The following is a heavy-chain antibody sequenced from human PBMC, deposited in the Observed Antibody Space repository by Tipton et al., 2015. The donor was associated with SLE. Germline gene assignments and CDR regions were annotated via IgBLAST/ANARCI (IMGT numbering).Heavy chain of an antibody. CDR3: ARGNHRWLPFPFDY. CDR1: GGSFSGYY. CDR2: INHSGST. Sequence: TLSLTCAVYGGSFSGYYWSWIRQPPGKGLEWIGEINHSGSTNYNPSLKSRVTISVDTSKNQFSLKLSSVTAADTAVYYCARGNHRWLPFPFDYWGQGTLVTVSS. D-gene: IGHD6-19*01. V-gene: IGHV4-34*01. J-gene: IGHJ4*02.